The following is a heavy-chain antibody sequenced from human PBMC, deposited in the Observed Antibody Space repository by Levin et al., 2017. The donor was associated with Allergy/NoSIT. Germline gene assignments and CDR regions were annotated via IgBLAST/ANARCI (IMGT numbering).Heavy chain of an antibody. CDR1: GFTFSRFW. D-gene: IGHD2-2*01. CDR2: IKEDGSQK. J-gene: IGHJ6*02. CDR3: AKRVVPAGRDYYYGMDV. Sequence: ASVKVSCAASGFTFSRFWMSWVRQAPGKGLEWVANIKEDGSQKYYVDSVKGRFTISRDNSKNTLYLQMNSLRAEDTAVYYCAKRVVPAGRDYYYGMDVWGQGTTVTVSS. V-gene: IGHV3-7*01.